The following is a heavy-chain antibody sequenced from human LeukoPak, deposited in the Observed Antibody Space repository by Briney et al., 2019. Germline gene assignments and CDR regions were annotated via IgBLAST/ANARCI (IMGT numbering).Heavy chain of an antibody. J-gene: IGHJ4*02. CDR3: ARGDTATLLGY. D-gene: IGHD5-18*01. CDR1: GYTFTGYY. V-gene: IGHV1-46*01. Sequence: GASVKVSCKASGYTFTGYYMHWVRQAPGQGLEWMGIINPSGGSTSYAQKFQGRVTITRDTSTSTVYMELSSLRSEDTAVYYCARGDTATLLGYWGQGTLVTVSS. CDR2: INPSGGST.